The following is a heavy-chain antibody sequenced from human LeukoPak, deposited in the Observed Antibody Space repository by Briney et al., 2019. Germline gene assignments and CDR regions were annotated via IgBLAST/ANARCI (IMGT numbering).Heavy chain of an antibody. CDR3: ARRYSSGASLKELEYPFDY. Sequence: GGSLRLSCAASGFTFSSYSMNWVRQAPGKGLEWVSYISSSSSTIYYADSVKGRFTISRDNAKNSLYLQMNSLRAEDTAVYYCARRYSSGASLKELEYPFDYGGQGPLATVPS. V-gene: IGHV3-48*04. J-gene: IGHJ4*02. D-gene: IGHD6-19*01. CDR1: GFTFSSYS. CDR2: ISSSSSTI.